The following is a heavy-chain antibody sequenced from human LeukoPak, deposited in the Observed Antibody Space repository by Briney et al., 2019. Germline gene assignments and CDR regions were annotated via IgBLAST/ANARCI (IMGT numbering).Heavy chain of an antibody. J-gene: IGHJ4*02. CDR3: ARDHDAVAGALYYFDY. V-gene: IGHV1-2*02. CDR1: GYTFTSYY. Sequence: GASVKVSCKASGYTFTSYYMHWVRQAPGQGLEWMGWINPNSGGTNYAQKFQGRVTMTRDTSISTAYMELSRLRSDDTAVYYCARDHDAVAGALYYFDYWGQGTLVTVSS. CDR2: INPNSGGT. D-gene: IGHD6-19*01.